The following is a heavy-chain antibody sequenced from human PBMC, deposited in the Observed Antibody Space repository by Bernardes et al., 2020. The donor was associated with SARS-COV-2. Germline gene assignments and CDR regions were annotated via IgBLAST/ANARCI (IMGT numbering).Heavy chain of an antibody. CDR2: ISSSSSYI. D-gene: IGHD3-10*01. Sequence: GGSLRLSCAASGFTFSSYGINWVRQAPGKGLEWVSSISSSSSYIYYADSVKGRFTISRDNAKNSLYLQMNSLRAEDTAVYYCARGGSESSYYFDYWGQGTRVTFSS. CDR3: ARGGSESSYYFDY. CDR1: GFTFSSYG. V-gene: IGHV3-21*04. J-gene: IGHJ4*02.